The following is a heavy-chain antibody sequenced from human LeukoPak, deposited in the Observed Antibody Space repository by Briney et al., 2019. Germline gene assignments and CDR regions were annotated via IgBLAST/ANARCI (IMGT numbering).Heavy chain of an antibody. J-gene: IGHJ4*02. V-gene: IGHV1-2*02. D-gene: IGHD5-18*01. Sequence: ASVKVSCKASGYTFTGYYMHWVRQAPGQGLEWMGWINPNSGGTNYAQKFQGRVTMTRDTSISTAYMELSRLRSDDTAVYYCARIRSGRGYAFPFDYWGQGTLVTVSS. CDR3: ARIRSGRGYAFPFDY. CDR2: INPNSGGT. CDR1: GYTFTGYY.